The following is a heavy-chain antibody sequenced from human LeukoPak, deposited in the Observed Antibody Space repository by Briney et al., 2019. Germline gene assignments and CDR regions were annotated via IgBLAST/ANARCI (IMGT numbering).Heavy chain of an antibody. D-gene: IGHD5-18*01. CDR3: ARDGPLSYGYYFDY. J-gene: IGHJ4*02. Sequence: GASVKVSCKASGYTFTSYAMHWVRQAPGQRLEWMGWISAYNGNTNYAQKLQGRVTMTTDTSTSTAYMELRSLRSDDTAVYYCARDGPLSYGYYFDYWGQGTLVTVSS. V-gene: IGHV1-18*01. CDR1: GYTFTSYA. CDR2: ISAYNGNT.